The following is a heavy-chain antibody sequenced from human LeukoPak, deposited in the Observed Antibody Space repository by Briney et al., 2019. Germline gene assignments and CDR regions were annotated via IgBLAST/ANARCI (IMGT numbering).Heavy chain of an antibody. V-gene: IGHV3-23*01. Sequence: GGSLRLSCAASGFTFSNYGMSWVRQAPGKGLEWVSVIRGSGGGTYYADSVKGRFTISRDNYKITVYLQMNSVRAEDTAVYYCVKARMPHCGTDCLESWGQGTLVTVSS. CDR2: IRGSGGGT. CDR3: VKARMPHCGTDCLES. D-gene: IGHD2-21*02. CDR1: GFTFSNYG. J-gene: IGHJ4*02.